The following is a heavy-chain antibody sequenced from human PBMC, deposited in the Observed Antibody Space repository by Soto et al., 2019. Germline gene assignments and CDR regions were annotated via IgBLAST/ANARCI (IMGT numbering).Heavy chain of an antibody. V-gene: IGHV1-3*01. D-gene: IGHD2-8*01. CDR1: GYTFTIYA. Sequence: GASVKVSCKASGYTFTIYAIHWVRQAPGQRLEWMRWINAGNGNTKYSQKFQGRVTITRDTSASTAYMELSSLRSEDTAVYYCARRGYCTNGVCPKYYYYYYMDVWGKGTTVTVSS. CDR2: INAGNGNT. J-gene: IGHJ6*03. CDR3: ARRGYCTNGVCPKYYYYYYMDV.